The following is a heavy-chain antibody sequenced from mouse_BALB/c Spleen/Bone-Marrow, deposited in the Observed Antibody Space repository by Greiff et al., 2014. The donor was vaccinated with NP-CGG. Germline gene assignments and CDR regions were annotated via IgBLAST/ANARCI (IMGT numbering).Heavy chain of an antibody. CDR1: GYTFTSYW. J-gene: IGHJ4*01. V-gene: IGHV1-52*01. CDR3: ARRALDAVDY. CDR2: IDPYDSET. Sequence: VQGVESGAELVRPGTSVKLSCKASGYTFTSYWMNWVEQRPEQGLEWIGRIDPYDSETHYNQKFKDKAILTVDKSSSTAYMQLSSLPSEDSAVYYGARRALDAVDYWGQGTSVTVSS. D-gene: IGHD2-10*02.